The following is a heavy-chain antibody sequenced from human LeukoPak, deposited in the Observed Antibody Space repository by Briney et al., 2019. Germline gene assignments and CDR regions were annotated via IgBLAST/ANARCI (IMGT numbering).Heavy chain of an antibody. D-gene: IGHD3-22*01. CDR2: ISAYNGNT. Sequence: GASVKVSFKASGYTFTIYGISWVRQAPGQGLEWMGWISAYNGNTNYAQKLQGRVTMTTDTSTSTAYMELRSLRSDDTAVYYCARDLLPSYAYYYDSSRNWFDPWGQGTLVTVSS. CDR3: ARDLLPSYAYYYDSSRNWFDP. CDR1: GYTFTIYG. V-gene: IGHV1-18*01. J-gene: IGHJ5*02.